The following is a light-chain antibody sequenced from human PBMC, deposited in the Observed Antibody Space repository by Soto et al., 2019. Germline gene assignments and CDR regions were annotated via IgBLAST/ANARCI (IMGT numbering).Light chain of an antibody. J-gene: IGKJ1*01. Sequence: DIQMTQSPSSLSASVGDRVTITCRASQTISSYLNWYQQKPKKAPKLLIYAPSSLQSGVPSRFSGSGSRTDFTLTISSLQPEDFGTYYCQQSYSTPRTFGQGTKVDIK. CDR3: QQSYSTPRT. V-gene: IGKV1-39*01. CDR2: APS. CDR1: QTISSY.